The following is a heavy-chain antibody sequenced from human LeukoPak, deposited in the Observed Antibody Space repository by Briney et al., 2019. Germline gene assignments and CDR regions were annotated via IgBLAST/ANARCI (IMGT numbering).Heavy chain of an antibody. CDR2: ISNSGGNT. J-gene: IGHJ6*03. CDR1: GFTFNNYA. Sequence: GSLRLSCAASGFTFNNYAMTWVRQAPGKGLEWVSAISNSGGNTYYADSLKGRFTISRDNSNNNLYLQMYRLRAEDTAVDYCAKESVGRKAAGLYYYYYMDVWGKGTTVTISS. D-gene: IGHD6-13*01. V-gene: IGHV3-23*01. CDR3: AKESVGRKAAGLYYYYYMDV.